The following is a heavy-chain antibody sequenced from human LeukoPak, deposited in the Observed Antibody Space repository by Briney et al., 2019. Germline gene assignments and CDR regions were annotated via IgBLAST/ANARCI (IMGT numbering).Heavy chain of an antibody. Sequence: ASVNVSCTASGYTFTSYDINWVRQATGQGLEWMGWMNPNSGNTGYAQKFQGRVTMTRNTSISTAYMELSSLRSEDTAVYYCARGGQKRRYYGMDVWGQGTTVTVSS. CDR3: ARGGQKRRYYGMDV. J-gene: IGHJ6*02. V-gene: IGHV1-8*01. CDR1: GYTFTSYD. CDR2: MNPNSGNT.